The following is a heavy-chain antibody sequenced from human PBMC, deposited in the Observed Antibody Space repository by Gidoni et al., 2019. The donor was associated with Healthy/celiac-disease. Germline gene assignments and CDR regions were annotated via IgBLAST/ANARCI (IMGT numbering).Heavy chain of an antibody. CDR1: GYTFTSYA. J-gene: IGHJ4*02. V-gene: IGHV1-3*01. Sequence: QVQLVQSGAEVKKPGASVKVSCKASGYTFTSYAMHWVRQAPGQRLEWMGWINAGNGNTKYSQKFQGRVTITRDTSASTAYMELSSLRSEDTAVYYCARGAIPYYDSSGYFDYWGQGTLVTVSS. D-gene: IGHD3-22*01. CDR3: ARGAIPYYDSSGYFDY. CDR2: INAGNGNT.